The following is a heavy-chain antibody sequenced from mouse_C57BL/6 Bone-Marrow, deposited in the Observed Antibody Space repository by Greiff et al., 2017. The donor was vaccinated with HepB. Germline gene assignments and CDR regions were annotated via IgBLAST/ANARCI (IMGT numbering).Heavy chain of an antibody. Sequence: EVQLVESGGDLVKPGGSLKLSCAASGFTFSSYGMSWVRQTPDKRLEWVATISSGGSYTYYPDSVKGRFTISRDNAKNTLYLQMSSLTSEDTAIYYCARGHWTTVNGYFDYWGQGTTTTVTS. CDR3: ARGHWTTVNGYFDY. CDR1: GFTFSSYG. J-gene: IGHJ2*01. CDR2: ISSGGSYT. D-gene: IGHD1-1*01. V-gene: IGHV5-6*01.